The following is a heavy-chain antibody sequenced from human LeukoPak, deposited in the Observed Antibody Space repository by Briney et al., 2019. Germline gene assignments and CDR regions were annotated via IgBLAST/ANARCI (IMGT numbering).Heavy chain of an antibody. J-gene: IGHJ4*02. CDR2: IYHSGST. V-gene: IGHV4-4*02. CDR1: GGSISSSNW. Sequence: SETLSLTCAVSGGSISSSNWWSWVRQPPGKGLEWIGEIYHSGSTNYNPSLKSRVTISVDKSKNQFSLKLSSVTAADTAVYYCASQDYYDSSGYQRRFDYWGQGTLVTVSS. CDR3: ASQDYYDSSGYQRRFDY. D-gene: IGHD3-22*01.